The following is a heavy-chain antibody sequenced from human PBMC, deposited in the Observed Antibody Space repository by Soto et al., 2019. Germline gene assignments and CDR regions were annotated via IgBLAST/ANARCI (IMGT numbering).Heavy chain of an antibody. CDR1: GSTFSSYA. J-gene: IGHJ6*02. V-gene: IGHV1-69*13. D-gene: IGHD2-2*01. Sequence: SGKVSCKASGSTFSSYAISWGRQAPGQWLEWIEGISPISYTTNYAQKFQGRVTMSADESTSTAYMDLRSLQCECTPGCYGARSQGSSTSCEIYYYQRYRLDVWAQGTTVTVAS. CDR2: ISPISYTT. CDR3: ARSQGSSTSCEIYYYQRYRLDV.